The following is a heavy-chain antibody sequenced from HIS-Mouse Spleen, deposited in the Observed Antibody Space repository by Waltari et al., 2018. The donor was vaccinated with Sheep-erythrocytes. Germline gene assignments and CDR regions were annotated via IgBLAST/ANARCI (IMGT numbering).Heavy chain of an antibody. Sequence: QVQLVQSGAEVKKPGSSVKVSCKASGGPFSSYPISWVRQAPGQGLEWMGRIIPILGIANYAQKFQGRVTITADKSTSTAYMELSSLRSEDTAVYYCARADVIAARPDEAFDIWGQGTMVTVSS. D-gene: IGHD6-6*01. CDR3: ARADVIAARPDEAFDI. CDR2: IIPILGIA. CDR1: GGPFSSYP. J-gene: IGHJ3*02. V-gene: IGHV1-69*04.